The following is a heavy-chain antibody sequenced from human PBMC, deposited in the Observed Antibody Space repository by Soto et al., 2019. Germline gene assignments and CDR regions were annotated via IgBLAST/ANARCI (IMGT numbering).Heavy chain of an antibody. CDR3: TRDCSSTSCLPI. Sequence: LRLSCTASGFTFGDYAMSWFRQAPGKGLEWVGFIRSKAYGGTTEYAASVKGRFTISRDDSKSIAYLQMNSLKTEDTAVYYCTRDCSSTSCLPIWGQGTLVTVSS. V-gene: IGHV3-49*03. J-gene: IGHJ4*02. D-gene: IGHD2-2*01. CDR2: IRSKAYGGTT. CDR1: GFTFGDYA.